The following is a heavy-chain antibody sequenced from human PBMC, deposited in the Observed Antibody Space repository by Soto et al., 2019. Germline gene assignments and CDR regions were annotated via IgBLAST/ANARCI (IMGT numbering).Heavy chain of an antibody. D-gene: IGHD2-2*02. CDR1: GYTFTDYH. CDR3: AIGLDCSGNSCYTRVNYGMPV. Sequence: ASVKVSCKASGYTFTDYHIHWVRQAPGQGPEWMGWINPNSGDTKYIKKFQGRVTMTRDMSISTAYMELSGLKSDDTAIYYCAIGLDCSGNSCYTRVNYGMPVCGQGTTVTVSS. J-gene: IGHJ6*02. CDR2: INPNSGDT. V-gene: IGHV1-2*02.